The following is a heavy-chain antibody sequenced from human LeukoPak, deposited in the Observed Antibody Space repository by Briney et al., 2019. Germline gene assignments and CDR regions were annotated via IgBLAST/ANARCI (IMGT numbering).Heavy chain of an antibody. D-gene: IGHD1-14*01. CDR3: ARGSPDVTHYYYYGMDV. Sequence: GRSLRLSCAASGFTFSSYAMHWARQAPGKGLEWVAVISYDGSNKYYADSVKGRFTISRDNSKNTLYLQMNSLRAEDTAVYYCARGSPDVTHYYYYGMDVWGQGTTVTVSS. CDR1: GFTFSSYA. CDR2: ISYDGSNK. V-gene: IGHV3-30-3*01. J-gene: IGHJ6*02.